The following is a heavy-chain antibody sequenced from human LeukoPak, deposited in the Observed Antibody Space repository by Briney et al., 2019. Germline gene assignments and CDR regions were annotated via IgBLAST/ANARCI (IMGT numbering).Heavy chain of an antibody. D-gene: IGHD3-10*01. CDR2: INPSGGIT. Sequence: ASVKVSCKASGYTFTSYYMHWVRQAPGQGLEWMGIINPSGGITSYAQKFQGRVTMTRDMSTSTVYMELNSLRSEDTAVYYCARDYGSGSYTYYYYYMDVWGKGTTVTVSS. J-gene: IGHJ6*03. CDR1: GYTFTSYY. V-gene: IGHV1-46*01. CDR3: ARDYGSGSYTYYYYYMDV.